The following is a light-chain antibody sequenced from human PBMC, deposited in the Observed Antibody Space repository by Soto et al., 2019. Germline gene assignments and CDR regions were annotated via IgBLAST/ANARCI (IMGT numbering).Light chain of an antibody. V-gene: IGKV3-20*01. CDR2: GAS. Sequence: EIVLTQSPATLSLSPGERATLSCRASQSVSRSYLAWYQQKPGQAPRLLIYGASSRATGIPDRFSGSGSGTDFTLTISRLEPEDVAVYYCQQYYTTPLTFGGGTTVEIK. CDR1: QSVSRSY. J-gene: IGKJ4*01. CDR3: QQYYTTPLT.